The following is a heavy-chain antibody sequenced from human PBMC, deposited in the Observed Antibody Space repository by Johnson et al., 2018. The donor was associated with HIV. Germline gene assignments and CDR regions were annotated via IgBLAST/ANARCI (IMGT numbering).Heavy chain of an antibody. V-gene: IGHV3-23*04. CDR2: ISGSGGST. Sequence: VQLVESGGGVVQPGRSLRLSCAASGFTFSSYAMHWVRQAPGKGLEWVSGISGSGGSTYYADSVKGRFSISRDNSKNTLYLQMNSLRAEDTALYYCAREVEITMVQGVIIGDAFDIWGQGTMVTVSS. CDR3: AREVEITMVQGVIIGDAFDI. CDR1: GFTFSSYA. J-gene: IGHJ3*02. D-gene: IGHD3-10*01.